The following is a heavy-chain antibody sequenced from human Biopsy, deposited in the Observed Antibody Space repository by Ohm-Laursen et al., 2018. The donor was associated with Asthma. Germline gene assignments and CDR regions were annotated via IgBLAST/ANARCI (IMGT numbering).Heavy chain of an antibody. V-gene: IGHV1-24*01. Sequence: ASVSASCTLSGSSLTDLSMHWVRQAPGHGLEWLGGHDHEVGGTVNARRFQGRVTMTEDPSTDTAYMELSSRRSDDTAVYYCAAEGPKDYGRYNVEFWGQGTLVTVSS. D-gene: IGHD4-17*01. CDR2: HDHEVGGT. J-gene: IGHJ4*02. CDR1: GSSLTDLS. CDR3: AAEGPKDYGRYNVEF.